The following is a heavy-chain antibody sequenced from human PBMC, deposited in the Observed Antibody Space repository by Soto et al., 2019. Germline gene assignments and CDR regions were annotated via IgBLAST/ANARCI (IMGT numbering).Heavy chain of an antibody. CDR1: GFTFSSYW. V-gene: IGHV3-7*01. J-gene: IGHJ3*02. D-gene: IGHD4-17*01. CDR2: IKQDGSEK. CDR3: ASPSRGDYGDLDAFDI. Sequence: GGSLRLSCAASGFTFSSYWMSWVRQAPGKGLEWVANIKQDGSEKYYVDSVKGRFTISRDNAKNSLYLQMNSLRAEDTAVYYCASPSRGDYGDLDAFDIWGQGTMVTVSS.